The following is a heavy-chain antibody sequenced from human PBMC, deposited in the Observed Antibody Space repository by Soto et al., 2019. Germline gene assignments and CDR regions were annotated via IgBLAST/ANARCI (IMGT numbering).Heavy chain of an antibody. CDR1: GGTFSSYA. Sequence: SVKVSCKASGGTFSSYAISWVRQAPGQGLEWMGGIIPNFGTANYAQKFQGRVTITADASTSTAYMELRSPRSDDTAVYYCARDRPFYDILTGYYSFDYWGQGTLVTVSS. D-gene: IGHD3-9*01. CDR2: IIPNFGTA. J-gene: IGHJ4*02. V-gene: IGHV1-69*13. CDR3: ARDRPFYDILTGYYSFDY.